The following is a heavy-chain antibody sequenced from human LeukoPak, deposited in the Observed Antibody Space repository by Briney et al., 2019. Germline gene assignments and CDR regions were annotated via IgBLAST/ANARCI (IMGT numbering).Heavy chain of an antibody. J-gene: IGHJ4*02. D-gene: IGHD3-3*01. CDR3: TTYDFWSAFDY. CDR2: IKSKTDGGTT. Sequence: GSLRLSCAASGFTFSNAWMSWVRQATGKGLEWVGRIKSKTDGGTTDYAAPVKGRFTISRDDSKNTLYLQMNSLKTEDTAVYYCTTYDFWSAFDYWGQGTLVTVSS. CDR1: GFTFSNAW. V-gene: IGHV3-15*01.